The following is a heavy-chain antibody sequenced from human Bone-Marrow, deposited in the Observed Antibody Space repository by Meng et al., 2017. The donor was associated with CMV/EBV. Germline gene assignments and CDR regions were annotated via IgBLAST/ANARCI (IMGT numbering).Heavy chain of an antibody. CDR2: IYHSGST. CDR1: GYSISSGYY. CDR3: ARGLGTPAGRSFDY. V-gene: IGHV4-38-2*02. Sequence: SETLSLTCTVSGYSISSGYYWGWIRQPPGKGLEWIGSIYHSGSTYYNPSLKSRVTISVDTSKNQFSLKLSSVTAADTAVYYCARGLGTPAGRSFDYWGQGPLVTVYS. D-gene: IGHD1-14*01. J-gene: IGHJ4*02.